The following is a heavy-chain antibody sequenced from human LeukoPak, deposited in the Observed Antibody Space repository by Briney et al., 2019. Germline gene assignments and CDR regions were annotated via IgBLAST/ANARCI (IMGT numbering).Heavy chain of an antibody. V-gene: IGHV4-34*01. CDR2: INHSGST. J-gene: IGHJ5*02. CDR3: ARDSVVGFDP. CDR1: GGSFSGYY. D-gene: IGHD2-15*01. Sequence: SETLSLTCAVYGGSFSGYYWSWIRQPPGKGLEWIGEINHSGSTNYNPSLKSRVTISVDTSKNQFSLKLSSVTAADMAVYYCARDSVVGFDPWGQGTLVTVSS.